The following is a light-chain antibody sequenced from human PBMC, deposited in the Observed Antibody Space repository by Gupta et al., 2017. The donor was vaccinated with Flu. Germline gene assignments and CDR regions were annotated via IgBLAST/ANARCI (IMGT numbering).Light chain of an antibody. Sequence: DIVTTQSQDSLAVPLGERATINCKSSQSVLYSSTNKNFLTSYQQKPGQPPRLLIYWASTREYAVPDRLSGSGSGTDFTLTISSRQAEDVAVYYCHQEYDHPSTFGQGTKLEIK. CDR2: WAS. V-gene: IGKV4-1*01. J-gene: IGKJ2*01. CDR3: HQEYDHPST. CDR1: QSVLYSSTNKNF.